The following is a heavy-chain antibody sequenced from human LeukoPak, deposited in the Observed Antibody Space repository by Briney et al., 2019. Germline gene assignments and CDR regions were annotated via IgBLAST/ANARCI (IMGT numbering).Heavy chain of an antibody. V-gene: IGHV4-34*01. CDR2: INHSGST. CDR3: ASSAGIEDSRPDY. CDR1: GGSFSGYY. J-gene: IGHJ4*02. D-gene: IGHD1-14*01. Sequence: SGTLSLNCAVYGGSFSGYYWSWIRQPPGKGLEWIGEINHSGSTNYNPSLKSRVTISVDTSKNQFSPKLSSVTAADTAVYYCASSAGIEDSRPDYWGQGTLVTVSS.